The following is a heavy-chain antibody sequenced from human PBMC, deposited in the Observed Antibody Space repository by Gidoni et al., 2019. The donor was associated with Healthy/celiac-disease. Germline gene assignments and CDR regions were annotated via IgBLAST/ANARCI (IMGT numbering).Heavy chain of an antibody. CDR2: IYSGGST. J-gene: IGHJ4*02. V-gene: IGHV3-53*01. D-gene: IGHD2-21*02. Sequence: EVQLVESGGGLIQPGGSLRLSCAASGFTVSSNYMSWVRQAPGKGLEWVSVIYSGGSTYYADSVKGRFTISRDNSKNTLYLQTNSLRAEDTAVYYCASAVAYCGGDCYLVDYWGQGTLVTVSS. CDR3: ASAVAYCGGDCYLVDY. CDR1: GFTVSSNY.